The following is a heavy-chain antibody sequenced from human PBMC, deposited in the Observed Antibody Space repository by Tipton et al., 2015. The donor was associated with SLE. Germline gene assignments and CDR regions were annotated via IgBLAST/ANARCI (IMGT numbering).Heavy chain of an antibody. CDR3: ARERITIFGVVTSPWFDP. V-gene: IGHV3-30*04. D-gene: IGHD3-3*01. CDR2: ISYDGSNK. CDR1: GFTFSSYA. Sequence: SLRPSCAASGFTFSSYAMHWVRQAPGKGLEWVAVISYDGSNKYYADSVKGRFTISRDNSKNTLYLQMNSLRAEDTAVYYCARERITIFGVVTSPWFDPWGQGTLVTVSS. J-gene: IGHJ5*02.